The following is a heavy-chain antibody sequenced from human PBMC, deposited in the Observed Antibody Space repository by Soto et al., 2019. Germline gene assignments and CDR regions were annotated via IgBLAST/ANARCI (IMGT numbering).Heavy chain of an antibody. J-gene: IGHJ4*02. Sequence: QVQLVQSGAEVKKPGASVKVSCKTSGYTFSSLAIHWVRQAPGQGLEWMAWINPGDGYTRLLQKFQGRVTITRDTSATTAFMERNSLTSEDTAVYYCAVGGGGTRYWGQGTLVTVSS. V-gene: IGHV1-3*01. D-gene: IGHD2-15*01. CDR2: INPGDGYT. CDR3: AVGGGGTRY. CDR1: GYTFSSLA.